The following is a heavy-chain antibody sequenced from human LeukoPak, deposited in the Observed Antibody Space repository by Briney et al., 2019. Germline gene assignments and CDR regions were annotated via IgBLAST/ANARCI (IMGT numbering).Heavy chain of an antibody. J-gene: IGHJ4*02. Sequence: GGSLSLSFAASGFTFSSYWMSWVRQAPGKGLEWVANIKQDGSEKYYLDSVKGRFTISRDNAKNSLYLQMNSLRAEDTAVYYCAKKEVDKGKVRGILFELWGQGTLVTVSS. CDR3: AKKEVDKGKVRGILFEL. CDR1: GFTFSSYW. D-gene: IGHD5-18*01. CDR2: IKQDGSEK. V-gene: IGHV3-7*01.